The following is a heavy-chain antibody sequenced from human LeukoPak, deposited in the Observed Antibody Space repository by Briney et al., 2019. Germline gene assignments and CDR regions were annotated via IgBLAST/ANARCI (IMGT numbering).Heavy chain of an antibody. D-gene: IGHD6-13*01. J-gene: IGHJ3*02. V-gene: IGHV3-30-3*01. Sequence: GGSLRLSCAASGFTFSSYAMHWVRQAPGKGLEWVAVISYDGSNKYYADSVKGRFTISRDNSKNTLYLQMNSLRAEDTAVYYCARGEYSSSWYYPDIWGQGTMVTVSS. CDR3: ARGEYSSSWYYPDI. CDR1: GFTFSSYA. CDR2: ISYDGSNK.